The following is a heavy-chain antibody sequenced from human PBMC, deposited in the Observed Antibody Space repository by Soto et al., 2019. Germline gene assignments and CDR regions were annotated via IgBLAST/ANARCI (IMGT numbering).Heavy chain of an antibody. J-gene: IGHJ4*02. D-gene: IGHD1-26*01. CDR1: GFTFSDHY. CDR2: AGNKAHSFTT. Sequence: EVQLVESGGGLVQPGGSLRLSCAASGFTFSDHYMDWVRQAPGKGLEWVGRAGNKAHSFTTEYAESVKGRFTISRDDSKNSLYLQINSLKTEDTAVYYCGRLDGSYYPGYWGQGTLVTVSS. V-gene: IGHV3-72*01. CDR3: GRLDGSYYPGY.